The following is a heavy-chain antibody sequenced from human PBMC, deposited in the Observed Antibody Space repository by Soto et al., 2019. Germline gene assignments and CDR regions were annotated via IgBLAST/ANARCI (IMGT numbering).Heavy chain of an antibody. CDR2: ISNSGSTT. CDR3: VREKYCSGGSCYSDY. Sequence: QVQLVESRGGLAKPGGSLRLSCAASGFTFSHYFMTWIRQAPGKGLEWVSHISNSGSTTYYADSVKGRFTISRDNAKDSLSLQMNSLRAEDTAVYYCVREKYCSGGSCYSDYWGQGTLVTVSS. J-gene: IGHJ4*02. V-gene: IGHV3-11*01. D-gene: IGHD2-15*01. CDR1: GFTFSHYF.